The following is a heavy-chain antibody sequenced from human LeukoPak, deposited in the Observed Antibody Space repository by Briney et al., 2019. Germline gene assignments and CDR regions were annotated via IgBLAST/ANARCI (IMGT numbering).Heavy chain of an antibody. CDR1: GFTFSDAY. V-gene: IGHV3-11*01. Sequence: GGSLRLSCAVSGFTFSDAYMTWIRQAPGKGLESLSYISPSGTDISYADSVKGRFTISRDNAKNSLYLQMNSLRVEDTAVYYCTRDPRNLDYWGQGTLVTVSS. CDR2: ISPSGTDI. J-gene: IGHJ4*02. D-gene: IGHD1-14*01. CDR3: TRDPRNLDY.